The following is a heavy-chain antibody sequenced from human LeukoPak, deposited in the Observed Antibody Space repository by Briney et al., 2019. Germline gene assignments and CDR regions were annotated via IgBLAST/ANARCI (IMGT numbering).Heavy chain of an antibody. D-gene: IGHD6-19*01. J-gene: IGHJ4*02. Sequence: GGSLRLSCAASGFTFDDYGMSWVRQAPGKGLGLVSGINWNGGSTGYADSVKGRFTISRDNAKNSLYLQMNSLRAEDTALYYCARDLRVAVAGTFDYWGQGTLVTVSS. V-gene: IGHV3-20*04. CDR2: INWNGGST. CDR3: ARDLRVAVAGTFDY. CDR1: GFTFDDYG.